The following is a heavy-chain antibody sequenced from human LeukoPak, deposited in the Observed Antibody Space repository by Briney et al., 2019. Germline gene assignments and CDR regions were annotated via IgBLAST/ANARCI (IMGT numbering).Heavy chain of an antibody. CDR2: IDPSDSYT. V-gene: IGHV5-10-1*01. CDR1: GYSFTSYW. CDR3: ARQYYYDSSGSPDY. J-gene: IGHJ4*02. Sequence: GESIMFSCKGSGYSFTSYWISWVRQLPGKGLEWMGRIDPSDSYTNYSPSFQAHVTISADKSISTAYLQWSSLKASDTAMYYCARQYYYDSSGSPDYLGQGTLVTVSS. D-gene: IGHD3-22*01.